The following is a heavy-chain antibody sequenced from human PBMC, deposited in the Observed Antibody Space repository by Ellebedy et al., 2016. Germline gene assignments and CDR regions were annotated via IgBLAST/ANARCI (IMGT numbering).Heavy chain of an antibody. Sequence: GGSLRLSCAASGFTFSNYDMHWVRQATGKGLEWVSTIGIVGDTYYPGSVKGRFTISRENARNSLYLQMNSLRVEDTAVYYCARDRGGGSYYAFGDYGMDVWGQGTTVTVSS. J-gene: IGHJ6*02. CDR1: GFTFSNYD. D-gene: IGHD1-26*01. V-gene: IGHV3-13*01. CDR2: IGIVGDT. CDR3: ARDRGGGSYYAFGDYGMDV.